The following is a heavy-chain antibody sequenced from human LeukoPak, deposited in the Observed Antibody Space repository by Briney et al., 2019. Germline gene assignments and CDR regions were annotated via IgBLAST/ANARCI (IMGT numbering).Heavy chain of an antibody. J-gene: IGHJ6*03. CDR2: IYYSGST. Sequence: PSETLSLTCTVSGGFISSYYWSWIRQPPGKGLEWIGYIYYSGSTNYNPSLKSRVTISVDTSKNQFSLKLSSVTAADTAVYYCARQSSSWYFGYYYYYMDVWGKGTTVTISS. V-gene: IGHV4-59*01. D-gene: IGHD6-13*01. CDR3: ARQSSSWYFGYYYYYMDV. CDR1: GGFISSYY.